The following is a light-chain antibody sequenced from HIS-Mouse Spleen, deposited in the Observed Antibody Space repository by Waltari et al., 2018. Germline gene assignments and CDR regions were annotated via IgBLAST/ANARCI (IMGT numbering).Light chain of an antibody. CDR2: DAS. CDR3: QQRSNWPGFT. CDR1: QSVSSY. V-gene: IGKV3-11*01. Sequence: EIVLTQSPATLSLSPGERATLSCRASQSVSSYLAWYQQKPGQAPWLLIYDASNRATGIPARFSGSGSGTDFTLTISSLGPEDFAVYYCQQRSNWPGFTFGPGTKVDIK. J-gene: IGKJ3*01.